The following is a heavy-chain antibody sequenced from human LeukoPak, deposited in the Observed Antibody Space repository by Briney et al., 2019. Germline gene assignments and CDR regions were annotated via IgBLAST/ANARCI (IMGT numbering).Heavy chain of an antibody. V-gene: IGHV1-8*01. CDR2: MSPTSGST. Sequence: ASVKVSCKASGYSFTTSHINWVRQATGQGLEWMGWMSPTSGSTGYAEKLQGRVSMTRNTSIDTAYMELSSLKSEDTAVYYCARSLAGRTYYYYMDAWGSGTTVTVSS. CDR3: ARSLAGRTYYYYMDA. J-gene: IGHJ6*03. CDR1: GYSFTTSH. D-gene: IGHD6-6*01.